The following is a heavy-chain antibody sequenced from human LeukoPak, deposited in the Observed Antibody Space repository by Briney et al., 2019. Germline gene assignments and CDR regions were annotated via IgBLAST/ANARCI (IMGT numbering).Heavy chain of an antibody. Sequence: GGSLRLSCAASGFTFSSYAMHWVRQAPGKGLEWVAVISYDGSNKYYADSVKGRFTISRDNSKNTLYLQMNSLRAEDTAVYYCARDHSVAVAGWFDPWGQGTLVTVSS. CDR2: ISYDGSNK. J-gene: IGHJ5*02. CDR3: ARDHSVAVAGWFDP. V-gene: IGHV3-30-3*01. D-gene: IGHD6-19*01. CDR1: GFTFSSYA.